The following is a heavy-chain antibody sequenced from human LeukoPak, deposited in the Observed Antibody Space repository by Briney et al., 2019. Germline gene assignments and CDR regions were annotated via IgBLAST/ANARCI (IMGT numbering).Heavy chain of an antibody. V-gene: IGHV3-20*01. J-gene: IGHJ4*02. CDR3: ARGNSNFDY. Sequence: PGGSLRLSCAASGFTSDDYGMSWVPQAPGKGLEWVSGIHRNGGSTGYADSVKGRFTISRDTAKNSLYLQMNSLRAEDTALYHCARGNSNFDYWGQGTLVTVSS. CDR1: GFTSDDYG. D-gene: IGHD3-10*01. CDR2: IHRNGGST.